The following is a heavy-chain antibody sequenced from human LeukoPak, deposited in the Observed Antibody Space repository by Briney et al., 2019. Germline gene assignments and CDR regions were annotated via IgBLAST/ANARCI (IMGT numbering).Heavy chain of an antibody. D-gene: IGHD3-10*01. V-gene: IGHV3-74*01. Sequence: GGSLRLSCAASGFTFSSYWMHWVRQAPGKGLVWVSRINSGGSSTNYADSVKGRFTISRDNAKNTLYLQMNSLRAEDTAVYYCASRGYYGSGSYSLDYWGQGTLVTVSS. J-gene: IGHJ4*02. CDR2: INSGGSST. CDR1: GFTFSSYW. CDR3: ASRGYYGSGSYSLDY.